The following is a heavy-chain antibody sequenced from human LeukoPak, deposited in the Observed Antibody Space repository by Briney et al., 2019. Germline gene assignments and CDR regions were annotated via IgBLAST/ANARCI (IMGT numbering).Heavy chain of an antibody. V-gene: IGHV3-7*01. CDR3: VRESRPGGAMGLYHNLDY. CDR2: INAYDTNK. D-gene: IGHD1-1*01. CDR1: GFTFSDFW. J-gene: IGHJ4*02. Sequence: GGSLRLTCTGSGFTFSDFWMTWVRQAPGQGLEWVANINAYDTNKNYVDSVKGRFTITRDKTKNLLFLEMKNLRADDTAIYYCVRESRPGGAMGLYHNLDYWGQGTLVSVSS.